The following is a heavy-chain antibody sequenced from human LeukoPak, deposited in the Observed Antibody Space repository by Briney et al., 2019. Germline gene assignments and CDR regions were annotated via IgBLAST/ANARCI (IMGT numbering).Heavy chain of an antibody. V-gene: IGHV4-61*01. CDR3: TRGSRYCSSGSCYGWFDP. J-gene: IGHJ5*02. CDR2: IYYSGST. CDR1: GGSISSSSYH. Sequence: SETLSLTCTVSGGSISSSSYHWSWIRQHPGKGLEWIGYIYYSGSTNYNPSLKSRVTISVDTSKNQFSLKLNSVTAADTAIYYCTRGSRYCSSGSCYGWFDPWGQGTLVTVSS. D-gene: IGHD2-15*01.